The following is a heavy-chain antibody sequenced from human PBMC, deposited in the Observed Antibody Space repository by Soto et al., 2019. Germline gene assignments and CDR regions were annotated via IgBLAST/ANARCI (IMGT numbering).Heavy chain of an antibody. CDR1: GGSIISYY. J-gene: IGHJ6*02. CDR2: IYYSGST. D-gene: IGHD6-13*01. CDR3: GRAGYNSSWYYGMDV. V-gene: IGHV4-59*01. Sequence: LSETLSLTCTVSGGSIISYYWSWIRQPPGKGLEWIGYIYYSGSTNYNPSPKSRVTISVDTSKNQFSLKLSSVTAAGTAVYYCGRAGYNSSWYYGMDVWGQGTTVTVSS.